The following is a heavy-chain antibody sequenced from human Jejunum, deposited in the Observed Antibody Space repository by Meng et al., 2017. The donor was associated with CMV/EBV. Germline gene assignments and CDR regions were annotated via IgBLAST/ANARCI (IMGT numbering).Heavy chain of an antibody. D-gene: IGHD1-26*01. CDR1: TFA. CDR2: IRYDGNSE. CDR3: AKDQGRGVGSFYYFHGLDV. Sequence: TFAMHWVRQAPGKGLEWVTFIRYDGNSEDYADSVKGRFTISRDNSRDTLYLQLNSLRSDDSALYYCAKDQGRGVGSFYYFHGLDVWGQGTTVTVSS. V-gene: IGHV3-30*02. J-gene: IGHJ6*02.